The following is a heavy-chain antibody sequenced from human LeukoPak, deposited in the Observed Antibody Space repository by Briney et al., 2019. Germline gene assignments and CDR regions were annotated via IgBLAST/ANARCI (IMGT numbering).Heavy chain of an antibody. V-gene: IGHV1-69*13. CDR1: GGTFSSYA. Sequence: SVKVSCKASGGTFSSYAISWVRQAPGQGLEWMGGIIPIFGTANYAQKFQGRVTIIADGSTSTAYMELSSLRSEDTAVYYCARVSIAARSPYYYGMDVWGQGTTVTVSS. CDR3: ARVSIAARSPYYYGMDV. J-gene: IGHJ6*02. D-gene: IGHD6-6*01. CDR2: IIPIFGTA.